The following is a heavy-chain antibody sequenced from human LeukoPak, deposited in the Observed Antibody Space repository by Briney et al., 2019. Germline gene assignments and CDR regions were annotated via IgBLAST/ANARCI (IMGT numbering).Heavy chain of an antibody. CDR1: GYTFTSYG. D-gene: IGHD5-24*01. V-gene: IGHV1-18*01. Sequence: ASVKVSCKASGYTFTSYGISWVRQAPGQGLEWIGWISAYNGNTNYAQKLQGRVTMTTDTSTSTAYMELSSLRSEDTAVYYCARDNSVRDEAWWFNPWGQGTLVTVSS. CDR3: ARDNSVRDEAWWFNP. CDR2: ISAYNGNT. J-gene: IGHJ5*02.